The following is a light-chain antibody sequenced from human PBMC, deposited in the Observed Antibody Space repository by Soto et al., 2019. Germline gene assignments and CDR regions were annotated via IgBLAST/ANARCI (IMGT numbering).Light chain of an antibody. V-gene: IGKV3-15*01. CDR1: QRVSSN. Sequence: EIVMTQSPATLSVSPGGSATLSCRASQRVSSNFAWYRQKPGQAPTLLIYRASTRATGIPARFSGSGSGTDFTPAISSLQSEDFAVYYCQQYNNWPYTFGRGTKVEIK. J-gene: IGKJ2*01. CDR3: QQYNNWPYT. CDR2: RAS.